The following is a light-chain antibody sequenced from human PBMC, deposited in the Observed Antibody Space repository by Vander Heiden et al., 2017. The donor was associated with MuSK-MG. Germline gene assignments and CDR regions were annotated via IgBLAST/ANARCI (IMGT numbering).Light chain of an antibody. CDR2: AAS. J-gene: IGKJ2*01. CDR1: QSISSY. V-gene: IGKV1-39*01. Sequence: DIQMTQSPSSLSASVGDRVTITCRASQSISSYLNWYQQKPGKAPKLLIYAASSLQSGVPSRFSGSGYGKDFTLTISSRQPEDFATYYCQQSDSTPLYTFGQGTKMXIK. CDR3: QQSDSTPLYT.